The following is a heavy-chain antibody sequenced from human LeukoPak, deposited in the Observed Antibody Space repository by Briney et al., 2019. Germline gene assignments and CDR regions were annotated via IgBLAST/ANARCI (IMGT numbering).Heavy chain of an antibody. Sequence: VKVSRKASGGTFSSYAISWVRQAPGQGLEWMGGIIPIFGTANYAQKFQGRVTITTDESTSTAYMELSSLRSEDTAVYYCARSNPYSGSSYFDYWGQGTLVTVSS. CDR1: GGTFSSYA. J-gene: IGHJ4*02. CDR3: ARSNPYSGSSYFDY. CDR2: IIPIFGTA. V-gene: IGHV1-69*05. D-gene: IGHD1-26*01.